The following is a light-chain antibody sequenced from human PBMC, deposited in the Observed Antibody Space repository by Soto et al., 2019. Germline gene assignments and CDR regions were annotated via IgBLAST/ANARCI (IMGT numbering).Light chain of an antibody. CDR2: KDT. Sequence: SSELTQPPSVSVSPGQTARITCSGDILPKQYAYWYQKKPGQAPVLLIYKDTERPSGIPERFSGSSSGTTVTLTISGVQAEDEADYYCQSADSSRIVVFGGGTKLTVL. V-gene: IGLV3-25*03. J-gene: IGLJ2*01. CDR1: ILPKQY. CDR3: QSADSSRIVV.